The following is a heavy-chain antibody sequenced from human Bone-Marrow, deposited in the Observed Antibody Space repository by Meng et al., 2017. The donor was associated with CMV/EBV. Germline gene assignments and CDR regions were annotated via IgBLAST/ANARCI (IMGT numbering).Heavy chain of an antibody. V-gene: IGHV3-20*04. CDR3: ARVPWDIVVVPAAIDFDY. CDR1: GFTFDDYG. D-gene: IGHD2-2*02. CDR2: INWNGGST. J-gene: IGHJ4*02. Sequence: GGSLRLSCAASGFTFDDYGMSWVRQAPGKGLEWVSGINWNGGSTGYADSVKGRFTISRDNAKNSLYLQMNSLRAEDTAVYYCARVPWDIVVVPAAIDFDYWGQGTRVTVSS.